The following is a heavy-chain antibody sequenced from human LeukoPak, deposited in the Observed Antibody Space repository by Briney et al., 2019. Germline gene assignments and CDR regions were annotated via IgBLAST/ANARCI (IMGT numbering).Heavy chain of an antibody. V-gene: IGHV4-59*01. Sequence: SETLSLTCAVYGGSFSGYYWSWIRQPPGRGLQWIGHIYYSGTTNYSPSLKSRVTLSLDTSKSQFSLKLSSVTAADTAIYYCARDLGIWGQGTMVTVSS. CDR3: ARDLGI. CDR1: GGSFSGYY. CDR2: IYYSGTT. J-gene: IGHJ3*02.